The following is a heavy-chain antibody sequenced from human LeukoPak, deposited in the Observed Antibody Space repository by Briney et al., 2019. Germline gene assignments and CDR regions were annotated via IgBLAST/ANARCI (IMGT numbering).Heavy chain of an antibody. CDR2: RTGSGDTR. V-gene: IGHV3-23*01. D-gene: IGHD3-9*01. CDR3: AKWGDYDILTGYYVSDF. Sequence: GGSLRLSCAASGFIFRNYAMSWVRQAPGKGLEWVSARTGSGDTRYYADSVKGRFTISRDNSKNTLYVEMNTLRAEDTAVYYCAKWGDYDILTGYYVSDFWGQGTLVTVSS. J-gene: IGHJ4*02. CDR1: GFIFRNYA.